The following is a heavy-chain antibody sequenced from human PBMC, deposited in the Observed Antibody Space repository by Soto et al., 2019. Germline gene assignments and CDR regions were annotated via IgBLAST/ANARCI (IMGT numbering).Heavy chain of an antibody. CDR3: ARGGAVITHNEYFQH. D-gene: IGHD3-22*01. Sequence: GAPVKVSCKASGYTFTSYGISWVRQAPGQGLEWMGWISAYNGNTNYAQKLQGRVTMTTDTSTSTAYMELRSLRSDDTAVYYCARGGAVITHNEYFQHWGQGTLVTVSS. J-gene: IGHJ1*01. CDR2: ISAYNGNT. V-gene: IGHV1-18*04. CDR1: GYTFTSYG.